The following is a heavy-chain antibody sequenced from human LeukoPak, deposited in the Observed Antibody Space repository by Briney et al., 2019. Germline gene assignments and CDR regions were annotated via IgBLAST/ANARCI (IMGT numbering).Heavy chain of an antibody. J-gene: IGHJ4*02. CDR1: GFTFSSYA. D-gene: IGHD4-17*01. V-gene: IGHV3-30-3*01. CDR2: ISYDGCNK. Sequence: GRSLRLSCAASGFTFSSYAMHWVRQAPGKGLEWVAVISYDGCNKYYADSVKGRFTISRDNSKNTLYLQMNSLRAEDTAVYYCARGEDDYGDYFDYWGQGTLVTVSS. CDR3: ARGEDDYGDYFDY.